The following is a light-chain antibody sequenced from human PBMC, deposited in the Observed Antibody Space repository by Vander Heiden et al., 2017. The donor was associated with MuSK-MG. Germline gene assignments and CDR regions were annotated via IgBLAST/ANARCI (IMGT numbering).Light chain of an antibody. Sequence: QSALTQPPAASGSPGQSVTFSCTGFRSEVGGYYSVSWSPQHPGSPPNLMIFEVSRQPSGVPDRFSASKSGNTASTAASRLQPDDDADYYCSSYAGNDSVVFGGGTKLTVL. CDR1: RSEVGGYYS. CDR2: EVS. CDR3: SSYAGNDSVV. V-gene: IGLV2-8*01. J-gene: IGLJ2*01.